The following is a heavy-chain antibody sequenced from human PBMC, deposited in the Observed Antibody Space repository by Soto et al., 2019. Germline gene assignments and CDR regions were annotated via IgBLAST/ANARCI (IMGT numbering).Heavy chain of an antibody. CDR3: ARNELTGVCLYY. V-gene: IGHV4-59*01. CDR1: GGSISSYY. J-gene: IGHJ4*02. D-gene: IGHD2-8*02. Sequence: SETLSLTCTVSGGSISSYYWSWIRQPPGKGLEWIGYIYYSGSTNYNPSLKSRVTISVDTSKNQFSLKLSSVTAADTAVYYCARNELTGVCLYYWGQGNLVTVSS. CDR2: IYYSGST.